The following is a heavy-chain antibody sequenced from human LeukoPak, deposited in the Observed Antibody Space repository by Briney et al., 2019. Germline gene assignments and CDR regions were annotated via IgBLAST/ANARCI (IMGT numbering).Heavy chain of an antibody. CDR3: ARRGLYCSTTTCYLDY. CDR2: IYPGDSDT. Sequence: GVSLKISCKGSGYSFTTYWIGWVRQMPGKGLEWMGIIYPGDSDTRYSPSFQGQVTISADTSISTAYLQWSSLKASDTAMYYCARRGLYCSTTTCYLDYWGQGTLVTVSS. D-gene: IGHD2-2*01. J-gene: IGHJ4*02. CDR1: GYSFTTYW. V-gene: IGHV5-51*01.